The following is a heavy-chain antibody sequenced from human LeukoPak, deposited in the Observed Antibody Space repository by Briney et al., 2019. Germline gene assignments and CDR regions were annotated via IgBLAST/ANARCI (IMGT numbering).Heavy chain of an antibody. CDR1: GITFSSYA. CDR2: ISGSGGST. V-gene: IGHV3-23*01. J-gene: IGHJ4*01. Sequence: GGSLRLSCAASGITFSSYAMSWVRQAPGKGLEWVSAISGSGGSTYYADSVKGRFTISRDNSKNTLYLQMNSLRAEDTAVYYCAKEYCSGGSCYEEAFDYWGQGTLVTVSS. CDR3: AKEYCSGGSCYEEAFDY. D-gene: IGHD2-15*01.